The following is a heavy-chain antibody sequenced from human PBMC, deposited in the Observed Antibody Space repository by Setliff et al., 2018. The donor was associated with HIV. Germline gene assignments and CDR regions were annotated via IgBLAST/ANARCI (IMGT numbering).Heavy chain of an antibody. CDR3: AKTVVGDSYALPNDGFDI. J-gene: IGHJ3*02. D-gene: IGHD3-16*01. CDR2: IYYSGST. CDR1: GGSISNSRYY. Sequence: SETLSLTCTVSGGSISNSRYYWSWIRQPPGKGLEWIGSIYYSGSTYYNPSLKSRATMSVDTSNNRFSLKLSSVTALDTAVYYCAKTVVGDSYALPNDGFDIWGQGTMVTVSS. V-gene: IGHV4-39*07.